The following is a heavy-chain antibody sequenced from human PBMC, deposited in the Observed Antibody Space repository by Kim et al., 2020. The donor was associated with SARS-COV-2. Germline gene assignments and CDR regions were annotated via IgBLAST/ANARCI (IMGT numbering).Heavy chain of an antibody. CDR3: ARHLLGYCSRGSCYPAYSFYY. D-gene: IGHD2-15*01. V-gene: IGHV4-39*01. CDR1: GGSISSSSYY. CDR2: IYYSGST. Sequence: SETLSLTCTVSGGSISSSSYYWGWIRQPPGKGLEWIGSIYYSGSTYYNPSLKSRVTISVDTSKNQFSLKLSSVTAADTAVYYCARHLLGYCSRGSCYPAYSFYYWGDGTLVTVSS. J-gene: IGHJ4*01.